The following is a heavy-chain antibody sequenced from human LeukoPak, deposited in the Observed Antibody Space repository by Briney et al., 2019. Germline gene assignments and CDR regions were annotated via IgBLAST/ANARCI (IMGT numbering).Heavy chain of an antibody. CDR2: IYYSGST. Sequence: SETLSLTCTVSGGSVSSGTYYWSWIRQPPGEGLEWIGYIYYSGSTNYNPSLKSRVTISVDTSKNQFSLKLSSVTAADTAVYYCARVGDYGGFDYWGQGTLVTVSS. V-gene: IGHV4-61*01. CDR3: ARVGDYGGFDY. CDR1: GGSVSSGTYY. D-gene: IGHD4-23*01. J-gene: IGHJ4*02.